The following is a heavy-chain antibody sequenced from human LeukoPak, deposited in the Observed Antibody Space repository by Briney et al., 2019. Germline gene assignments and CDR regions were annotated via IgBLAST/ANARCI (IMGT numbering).Heavy chain of an antibody. Sequence: GGSLRLSCAASGFTFSSYAMHWVRQAPGKGLEYVSAISSNGGSTYYANSVKGRFTISRDNSKNTLYLQMGSLRAEDMAVYYCARRDYGDAFDIWGQGTMVTVSS. CDR2: ISSNGGST. J-gene: IGHJ3*02. V-gene: IGHV3-64*01. CDR1: GFTFSSYA. CDR3: ARRDYGDAFDI. D-gene: IGHD4-17*01.